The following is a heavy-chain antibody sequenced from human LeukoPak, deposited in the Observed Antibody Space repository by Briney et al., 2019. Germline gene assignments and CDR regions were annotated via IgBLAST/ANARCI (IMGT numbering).Heavy chain of an antibody. D-gene: IGHD2-2*01. CDR3: ARGTAEPAGIDC. Sequence: GGSLRLSCAASGFPFVTYWMHWVRQAPGKGLVWVSHLNTDGSSPTYGDSAKGRFTVSRDNAKNTLFLQLNSLRVEDTAVYYCARGTAEPAGIDCWGQGTLVTGSS. J-gene: IGHJ4*02. CDR2: LNTDGSSP. CDR1: GFPFVTYW. V-gene: IGHV3-74*01.